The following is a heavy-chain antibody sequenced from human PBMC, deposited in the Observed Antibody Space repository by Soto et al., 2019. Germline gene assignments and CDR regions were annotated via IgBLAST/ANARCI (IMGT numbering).Heavy chain of an antibody. CDR3: AKESRYYDSSGYYAPCDY. J-gene: IGHJ4*02. CDR1: GFTFSSYA. V-gene: IGHV3-23*01. CDR2: ISGSGGST. Sequence: EVQLLESGGGLVQPGGSLRLSCAASGFTFSSYAMSWVRQAPGKGLEWVSAISGSGGSTYYADSVKGRFTISRDNSMNTLYLQRNSLRAEDTAVYYCAKESRYYDSSGYYAPCDYWGQGTLVTVSS. D-gene: IGHD3-22*01.